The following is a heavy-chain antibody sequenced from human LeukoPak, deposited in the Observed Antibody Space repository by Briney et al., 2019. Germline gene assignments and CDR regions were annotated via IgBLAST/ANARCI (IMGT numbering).Heavy chain of an antibody. CDR3: ARARWQLVPYFDS. CDR1: GYTFTGYY. J-gene: IGHJ4*02. D-gene: IGHD6-6*01. V-gene: IGHV1-2*02. CDR2: INPGSGGT. Sequence: ASVKVSCKASGYTFTGYYMHWVRQAPGQGLEWMGWINPGSGGTNYAQKFQGRVAMTRDTSISTAYLELGSLRSDDTAVYFCARARWQLVPYFDSWGQGTLVTVSS.